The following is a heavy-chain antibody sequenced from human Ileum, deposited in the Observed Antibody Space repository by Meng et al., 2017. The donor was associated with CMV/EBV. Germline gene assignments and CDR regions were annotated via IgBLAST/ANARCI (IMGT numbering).Heavy chain of an antibody. CDR3: AKDLGKSTDDYYYYGMDV. CDR2: IWYDGSNK. J-gene: IGHJ6*02. D-gene: IGHD5/OR15-5a*01. CDR1: GFTFSSYG. V-gene: IGHV3-33*06. Sequence: LSLTCAASGFTFSSYGMHWVRQAPGKGLEWVAVIWYDGSNKYYADSVKGRFTISRDNSKNTLYLQMNSLRAEDTAVYYCAKDLGKSTDDYYYYGMDVWGQGTTVTVSS.